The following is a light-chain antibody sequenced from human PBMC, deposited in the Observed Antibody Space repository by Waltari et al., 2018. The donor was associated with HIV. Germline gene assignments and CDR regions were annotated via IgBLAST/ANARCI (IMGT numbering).Light chain of an antibody. Sequence: SYILTQSPSVSVAPGKTPTISCGGATVGSKRVHCYQQKPGQAPLLVIYDDAARPSGIPARFSGSNSGNTATLTITRVEVGDEADYYCQVWDFTTDHVVFGGGTKLTVL. CDR1: TVGSKR. CDR3: QVWDFTTDHVV. V-gene: IGLV3-21*03. J-gene: IGLJ3*02. CDR2: DDA.